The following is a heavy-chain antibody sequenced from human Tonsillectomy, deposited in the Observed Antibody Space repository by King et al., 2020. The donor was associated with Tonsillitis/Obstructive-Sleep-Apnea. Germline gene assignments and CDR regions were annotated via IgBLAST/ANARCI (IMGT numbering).Heavy chain of an antibody. V-gene: IGHV4-39*01. D-gene: IGHD2-15*01. CDR1: GGSISSSSYY. Sequence: QLQESGPGLVKPSETLSLTCTVSGGSISSSSYYWGWIRQPPGKGLEWIGSIYYSGSTYYNPSLKSRVTISVDTSKNQLSLKLSSVTAADTAVYYCARGISTVVAATGDWFDPWGQGTLVTVSS. CDR2: IYYSGST. J-gene: IGHJ5*02. CDR3: ARGISTVVAATGDWFDP.